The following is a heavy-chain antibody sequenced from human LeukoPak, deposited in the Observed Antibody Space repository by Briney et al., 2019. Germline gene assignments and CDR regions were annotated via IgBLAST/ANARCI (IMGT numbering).Heavy chain of an antibody. CDR1: GFTFSSYG. D-gene: IGHD1-1*01. CDR3: ARDLTMSGTTTDF. Sequence: GGSLRFSCAASGFTFSSYGMHWVRQAPGKGLEWVAVVWYDGSNKYYADSVKGRFTISRDNAKNSLFLQMNSLRAEDTAVYYCARDLTMSGTTTDFWGQGILVTVSS. V-gene: IGHV3-33*01. J-gene: IGHJ4*02. CDR2: VWYDGSNK.